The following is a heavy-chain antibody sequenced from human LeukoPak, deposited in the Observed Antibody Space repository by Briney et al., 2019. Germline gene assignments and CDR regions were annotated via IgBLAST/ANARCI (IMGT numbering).Heavy chain of an antibody. CDR3: ARRGDASGYYPEEFEY. V-gene: IGHV4-39*01. CDR1: GGPINSIIDY. J-gene: IGHJ4*02. CDR2: VYYSGTT. Sequence: SETLSLTCTVSGGPINSIIDYGGWIRQPLGKGLEWIGTVYYSGTTYYNPSLKSRVTIFVDTSKNQFSLHLNSVSAADTAFYYCARRGDASGYYPEEFEYGGRGTLVTVSS. D-gene: IGHD3-9*01.